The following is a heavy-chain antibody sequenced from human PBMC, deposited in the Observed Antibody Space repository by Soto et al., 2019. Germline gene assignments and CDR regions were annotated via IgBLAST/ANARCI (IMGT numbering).Heavy chain of an antibody. V-gene: IGHV1-69*02. J-gene: IGHJ4*02. CDR3: ARGRYYDSSGYDY. CDR1: GGTFSSYT. Sequence: QVQLVQSGAEVKKPGSSVKVSCNASGGTFSSYTISWVRQAPGQGLEWMGRIIPILGIANYAQKFQGRVTITADKSASTAYMELSSLRSEDTAVYDCARGRYYDSSGYDYWGQGTLVTVSS. D-gene: IGHD3-22*01. CDR2: IIPILGIA.